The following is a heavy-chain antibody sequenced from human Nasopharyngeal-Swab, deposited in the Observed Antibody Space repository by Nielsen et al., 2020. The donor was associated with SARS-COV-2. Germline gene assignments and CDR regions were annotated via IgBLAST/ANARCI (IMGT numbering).Heavy chain of an antibody. J-gene: IGHJ6*03. CDR2: IYSGGST. V-gene: IGHV3-53*01. Sequence: GGSLRLSCAASGFTVSSNYMSWVRQAPGKGLEWVSVIYSGGSTYYADSAKGRFTISRENSKNTLYLQMNSLIAEDTAVYYCARDRGGAALFSYYYYMDVWGKGTTVTVSS. D-gene: IGHD6-6*01. CDR1: GFTVSSNY. CDR3: ARDRGGAALFSYYYYMDV.